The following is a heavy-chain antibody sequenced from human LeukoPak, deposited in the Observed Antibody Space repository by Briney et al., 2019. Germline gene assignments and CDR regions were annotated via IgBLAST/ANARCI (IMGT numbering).Heavy chain of an antibody. CDR3: ARQDIVVVVATTGDASDI. CDR2: ICYSGST. Sequence: SSETLSLTCTLSGGSINSSIYYWGWIRQPPGKGLEWIGSICYSGSTYYYPSLKSRVTISVDTSKNQFSLKLSSVTAADTAMYYCARQDIVVVVATTGDASDIWGQGTMVTVSS. J-gene: IGHJ3*02. CDR1: GGSINSSIYY. D-gene: IGHD2-15*01. V-gene: IGHV4-39*07.